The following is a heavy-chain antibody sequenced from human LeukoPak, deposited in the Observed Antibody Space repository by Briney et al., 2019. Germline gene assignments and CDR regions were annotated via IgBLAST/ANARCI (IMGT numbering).Heavy chain of an antibody. CDR3: AKRWTSESSGWYVHY. Sequence: GGSLRLSCAASGFTFSSYAMSWVRQAPGKGLEWVSAISGSDGSTYYADSVKGRFTISRDNSKNTLYLQMNSLRAEDTAVYYCAKRWTSESSGWYVHYWGQGTLVTVSS. CDR1: GFTFSSYA. D-gene: IGHD6-19*01. CDR2: ISGSDGST. J-gene: IGHJ4*02. V-gene: IGHV3-23*01.